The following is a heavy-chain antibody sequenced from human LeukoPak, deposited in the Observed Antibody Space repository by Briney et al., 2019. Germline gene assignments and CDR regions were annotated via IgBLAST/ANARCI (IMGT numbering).Heavy chain of an antibody. CDR1: GYTFTNYG. CDR2: ISAYNGHT. V-gene: IGHV1-18*01. Sequence: ASVKVSCKASGYTFTNYGIGWVRQAPGQGLEWMGRISAYNGHTNYAQKFQGRVTMTTDTSTSTAYVELRSLRSDDTAIYYCARALYSDYYSYLNWFDPWGQGTLVTVSS. D-gene: IGHD5-12*01. CDR3: ARALYSDYYSYLNWFDP. J-gene: IGHJ5*02.